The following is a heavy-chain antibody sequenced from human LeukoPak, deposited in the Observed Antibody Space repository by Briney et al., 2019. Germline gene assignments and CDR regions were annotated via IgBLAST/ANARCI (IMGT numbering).Heavy chain of an antibody. Sequence: ASLKVSCKTSGGTFSSYAISWVRQAPGQGLEWMGGIIPIFGTANYAQKFQGRVTITADESTSTAYMELSSLRSEDTAVYYCARVRAGMTTVVNGPFDPWGRGTLVTVSS. CDR1: GGTFSSYA. J-gene: IGHJ5*02. D-gene: IGHD4-23*01. CDR3: ARVRAGMTTVVNGPFDP. CDR2: IIPIFGTA. V-gene: IGHV1-69*13.